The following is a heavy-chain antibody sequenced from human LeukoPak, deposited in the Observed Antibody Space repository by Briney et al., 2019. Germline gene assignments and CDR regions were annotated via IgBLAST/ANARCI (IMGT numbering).Heavy chain of an antibody. J-gene: IGHJ3*02. V-gene: IGHV3-21*04. Sequence: GGSLRLSCAASGFTFSSYSMNWVRQAPGKGLEWVLSISSSSSYIYYADSVKGRFTISRDNAKNSLYLQMNSLRAEDTALYHCAREMGVSGGDAFDIWGQGTMVTVSS. D-gene: IGHD3-10*01. CDR1: GFTFSSYS. CDR3: AREMGVSGGDAFDI. CDR2: ISSSSSYI.